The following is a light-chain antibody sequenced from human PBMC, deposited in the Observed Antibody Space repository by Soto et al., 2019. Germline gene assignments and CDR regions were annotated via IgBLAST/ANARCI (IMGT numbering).Light chain of an antibody. CDR3: QSYDSSLSGDVV. V-gene: IGLV1-40*01. J-gene: IGLJ2*01. CDR1: SSNIGAGYD. CDR2: GNI. Sequence: QLVLTQPPSVSGAPGQRVTISCTGSSSNIGAGYDVHWYQQLPGTAPKLLIYGNINRPSGFPDRFSGSKSATSASLAITGLHAEDESYYYCQSYDSSLSGDVVFGGGTKLTVL.